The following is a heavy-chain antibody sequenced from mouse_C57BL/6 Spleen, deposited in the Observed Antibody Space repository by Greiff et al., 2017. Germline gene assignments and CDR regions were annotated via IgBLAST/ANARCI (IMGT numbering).Heavy chain of an antibody. CDR3: ARAIYYYGSILWYFDV. D-gene: IGHD1-1*01. CDR2: IYPGDGDT. J-gene: IGHJ1*03. Sequence: VQLQQSGPELVQPGASVKISCKASGYAFSSSWMNWVKQRPGKGLEWIGRIYPGDGDTNYNGKFKGKATLTADKSSSTAYMQLSSLTSEDSAVYFCARAIYYYGSILWYFDVWGTGTTVTVSS. CDR1: GYAFSSSW. V-gene: IGHV1-82*01.